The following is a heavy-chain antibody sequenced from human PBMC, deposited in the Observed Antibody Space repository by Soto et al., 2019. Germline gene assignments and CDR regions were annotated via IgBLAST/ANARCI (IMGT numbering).Heavy chain of an antibody. CDR2: IIGSGGTP. D-gene: IGHD5-12*01. CDR3: AKHSGYDHYYDMDV. Sequence: EVQLLESGGGLVQPGGSLRLSCAASGFTFDIYAMSWVRQAPGKGLEWVSTIIGSGGTPYYADSVKGRFTISRDNSKNTLYVQMNGLRADDTAEYYCAKHSGYDHYYDMDVWGQGTTVTVSS. J-gene: IGHJ6*02. V-gene: IGHV3-23*01. CDR1: GFTFDIYA.